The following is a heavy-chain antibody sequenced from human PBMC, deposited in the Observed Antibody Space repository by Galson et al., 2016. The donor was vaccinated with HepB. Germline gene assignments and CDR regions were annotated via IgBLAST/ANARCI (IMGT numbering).Heavy chain of an antibody. CDR1: GFIFSNHA. Sequence: SLRLSCAASGFIFSNHAMNWVRQAPGKGLEWLSFITGDRSTTYYADSVKGRFTVSRDNAKNSLYLHMDSLRAEDTAVYFCARDYSPPHYYYGMDVWGQGTTVTVSS. CDR3: ARDYSPPHYYYGMDV. J-gene: IGHJ6*02. D-gene: IGHD6-13*01. V-gene: IGHV3-48*04. CDR2: ITGDRSTT.